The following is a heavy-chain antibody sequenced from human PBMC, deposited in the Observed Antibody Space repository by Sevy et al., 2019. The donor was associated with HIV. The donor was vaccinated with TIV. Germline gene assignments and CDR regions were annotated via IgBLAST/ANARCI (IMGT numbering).Heavy chain of an antibody. CDR3: AKGRRPIAARPFWDY. Sequence: GGSLRLSCAASGFTFSSYAMSWVRQAPGKGLEWVSAISGGGGSTYYADSVKGRFTISRDNSKNTLYLHMNSLRAEDTAVYYCAKGRRPIAARPFWDYWGQGTLVTVSS. CDR2: ISGGGGST. V-gene: IGHV3-23*01. D-gene: IGHD6-6*01. J-gene: IGHJ4*02. CDR1: GFTFSSYA.